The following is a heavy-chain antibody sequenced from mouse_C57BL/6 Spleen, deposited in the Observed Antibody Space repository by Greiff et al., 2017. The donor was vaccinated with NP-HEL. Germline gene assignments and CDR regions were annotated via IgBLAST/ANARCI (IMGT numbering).Heavy chain of an antibody. Sequence: VQLQESGPELVKPGASVKISCKASGYAFSSSWMNWVKQRPGKGLEWIGRIYPGDGDTNYNGKFKGKATLTADKSSSTAYMQLSSLTSEDSAVYFCAREGITTRFYAMDYWGQGTSVTVSS. V-gene: IGHV1-82*01. D-gene: IGHD1-1*01. CDR3: AREGITTRFYAMDY. CDR2: IYPGDGDT. J-gene: IGHJ4*01. CDR1: GYAFSSSW.